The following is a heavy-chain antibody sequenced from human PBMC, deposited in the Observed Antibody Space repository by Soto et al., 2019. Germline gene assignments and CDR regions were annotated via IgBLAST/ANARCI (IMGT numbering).Heavy chain of an antibody. Sequence: QVQLQESGPGLVKPSQTLSLTCTVSGGSISSGVFYWRWLRPHPGKAPGWFGHIYSTGGTYYNPSLYNGVTIARDTSKNQFSLEMTYVPAADPAVYYCARDEEVPYAAYGGSDHYYGMDVWGQGTTVTVSS. CDR1: GGSISSGVFY. CDR2: IYSTGGT. J-gene: IGHJ6*02. V-gene: IGHV4-31*03. CDR3: ARDEEVPYAAYGGSDHYYGMDV. D-gene: IGHD4-17*01.